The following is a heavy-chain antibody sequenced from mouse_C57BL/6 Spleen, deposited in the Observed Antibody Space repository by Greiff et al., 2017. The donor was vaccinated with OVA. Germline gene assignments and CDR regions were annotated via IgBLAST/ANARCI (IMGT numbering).Heavy chain of an antibody. J-gene: IGHJ2*01. CDR1: GYTFTSYW. CDR3: ARHYSKPYFDY. V-gene: IGHV1-64*01. D-gene: IGHD2-5*01. CDR2: IHPNSGST. Sequence: QVQLQQPGAALVKPGASVKLSCKASGYTFTSYWMHWVKQRPGQGLEWIGMIHPNSGSTNYNEKFKSKATLPVDKSASTAYMQLSSLTSEDAAVYYCARHYSKPYFDYWGQGTTLTVSS.